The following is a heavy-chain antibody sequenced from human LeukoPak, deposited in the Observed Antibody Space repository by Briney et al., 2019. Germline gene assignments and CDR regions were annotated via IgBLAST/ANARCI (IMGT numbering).Heavy chain of an antibody. J-gene: IGHJ6*04. D-gene: IGHD3-10*01. CDR3: ARLARLSLIRGVTGYHSLDV. CDR2: IYYSGTT. Sequence: SETLSLTCTVSSGSTNSFHWSWIRQPPGGGREWIGYIYYSGTTNYNPSLKSRVTISIDTSKNQFSLKLSSVTAADTAVYYCARLARLSLIRGVTGYHSLDVWGKGTKVTVSS. CDR1: SGSTNSFH. V-gene: IGHV4-59*01.